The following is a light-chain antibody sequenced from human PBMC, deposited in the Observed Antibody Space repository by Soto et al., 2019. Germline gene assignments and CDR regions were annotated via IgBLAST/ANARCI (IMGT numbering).Light chain of an antibody. CDR3: SSYAGGNNWV. Sequence: QSALTQPPSASGSHGQSLTISCTGTSSDVGAHNCVSGYQQHPGKAPKLMLYDVTKRPSGVPDRFSGSKSGNTASLTVSGLQAEDEADYYCSSYAGGNNWVFGGGTKLTVL. CDR2: DVT. CDR1: SSDVGAHNC. V-gene: IGLV2-8*01. J-gene: IGLJ3*02.